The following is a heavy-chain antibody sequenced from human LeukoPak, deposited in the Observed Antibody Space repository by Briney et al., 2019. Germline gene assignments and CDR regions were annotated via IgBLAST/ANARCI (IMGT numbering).Heavy chain of an antibody. V-gene: IGHV3-20*01. CDR3: ARILTGYARYNWFDP. J-gene: IGHJ5*02. Sequence: GGSLRLSCAASGFTFSSYAMSWVRQAPGKGLEWVSGINWNGGSTGYADSVKGRFTISRDNAKNSLYLQMNSLRAEDTALYHCARILTGYARYNWFDPWGQGTLVTVSS. CDR1: GFTFSSYA. CDR2: INWNGGST. D-gene: IGHD3-9*01.